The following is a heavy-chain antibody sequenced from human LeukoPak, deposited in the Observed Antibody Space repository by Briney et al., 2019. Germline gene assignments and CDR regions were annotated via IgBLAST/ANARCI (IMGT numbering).Heavy chain of an antibody. V-gene: IGHV4-31*03. Sequence: SETLSLTCTVSGGSISSGPYYWIWIRQHPGKGLEWIGYITYSGNTYYYPALNSRVTVSLDTSKTQFSLKLSSVTAADTAVYYCARESIAAGHDYWGQGTLVTVSS. J-gene: IGHJ4*02. CDR3: ARESIAAGHDY. CDR1: GGSISSGPYY. CDR2: ITYSGNT. D-gene: IGHD6-13*01.